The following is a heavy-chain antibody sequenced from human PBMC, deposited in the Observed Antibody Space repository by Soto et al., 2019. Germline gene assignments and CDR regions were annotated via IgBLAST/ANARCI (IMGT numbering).Heavy chain of an antibody. CDR1: GFTFSSYD. CDR2: IGTAGDT. J-gene: IGHJ6*02. CDR3: ARGPQLGHYYYYGMDV. D-gene: IGHD5-18*01. Sequence: EVQLLESGGGLVQPGGSLRLSCIASGFTFSSYDMHWVRQATGKGLEWVSAIGTAGDTYYPGSVKGRFTISRENAKNSLYLQMNSLRAGDTAVYYCARGPQLGHYYYYGMDVWGQGTTVTVSS. V-gene: IGHV3-13*01.